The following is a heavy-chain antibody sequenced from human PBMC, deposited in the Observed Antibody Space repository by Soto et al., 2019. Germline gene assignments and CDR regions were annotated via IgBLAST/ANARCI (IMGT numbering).Heavy chain of an antibody. Sequence: QVQLQESGPGLVKPSQTLSLTCAVSGGSISSGGAYYWSWIRQSPGKGLEWIAYIHYSGGTYYNSSLKSRVSMSVDTAKNQFSLKVSSVTAADTAVYYCARSPKGLGNFDYWGQGTLVTVSS. J-gene: IGHJ4*02. CDR3: ARSPKGLGNFDY. CDR1: GGSISSGGAYY. V-gene: IGHV4-30-4*01. D-gene: IGHD3-10*01. CDR2: IHYSGGT.